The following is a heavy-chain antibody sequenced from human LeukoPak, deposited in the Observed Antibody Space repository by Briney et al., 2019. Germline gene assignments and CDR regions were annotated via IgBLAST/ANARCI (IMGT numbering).Heavy chain of an antibody. J-gene: IGHJ6*03. CDR3: ARGTPYDSSGYFRPYYYYMDV. CDR2: IIPIFGTA. Sequence: SVKVSCKASGGTFSSYAISWVRQAPGQGLEWMGGIIPIFGTANYAQKFQGRVTITADESTSTAYMELSSLRSEDTAVYYCARGTPYDSSGYFRPYYYYMDVWGKGTTVTVSS. D-gene: IGHD3-22*01. CDR1: GGTFSSYA. V-gene: IGHV1-69*13.